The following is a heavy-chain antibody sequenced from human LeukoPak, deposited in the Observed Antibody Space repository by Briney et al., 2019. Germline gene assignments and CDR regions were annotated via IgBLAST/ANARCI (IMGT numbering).Heavy chain of an antibody. D-gene: IGHD3-22*01. J-gene: IGHJ4*02. V-gene: IGHV1-2*02. CDR3: ARDLGYYDRLDQFDC. CDR2: LNPNSGGT. Sequence: ASVKVSCKASGYTFTGYYIHWVRHAPGQGLEWMGWLNPNSGGTNSAQQFQGRVTLTRDTSTSTAYMELSRLRADDTAVYYCARDLGYYDRLDQFDCWGQGTLVTVFS. CDR1: GYTFTGYY.